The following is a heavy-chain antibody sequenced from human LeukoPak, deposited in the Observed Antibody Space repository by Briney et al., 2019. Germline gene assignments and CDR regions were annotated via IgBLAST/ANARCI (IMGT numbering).Heavy chain of an antibody. J-gene: IGHJ4*02. V-gene: IGHV3-30*04. D-gene: IGHD3-9*01. CDR1: GFTFSTYA. CDR2: ISYHGSNT. Sequence: GGSLRLSCAASGFTFSTYAMHWVRQAPGKGLEWVALISYHGSNTYYADSVKGRFTISRDNSQNTLYLQMNSLRAEDTAMYYCARGPRGLRYFDWGQGTLVTVSS. CDR3: ARGPRGLRYFD.